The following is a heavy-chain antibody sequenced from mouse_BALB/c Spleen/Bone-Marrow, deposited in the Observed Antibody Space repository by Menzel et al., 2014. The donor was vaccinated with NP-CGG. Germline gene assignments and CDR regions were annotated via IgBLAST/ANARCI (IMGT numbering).Heavy chain of an antibody. J-gene: IGHJ4*01. CDR1: GYTFTSYW. CDR2: IYPSDTYT. V-gene: IGHV1-69*02. CDR3: TRYGNSHYYAVDY. Sequence: QVQLKHSGAELVRPGASVKLSCRASGYTFTSYWINWVKQRPGQGLEWIGNIYPSDTYTNYNQRFKDKATLTVDKSSSTAYMQLSSPTSEDSAVYYCTRYGNSHYYAVDYWGQGTSVTVSS. D-gene: IGHD1-1*01.